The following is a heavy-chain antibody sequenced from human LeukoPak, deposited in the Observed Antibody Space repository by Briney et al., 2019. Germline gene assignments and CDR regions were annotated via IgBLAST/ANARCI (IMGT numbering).Heavy chain of an antibody. J-gene: IGHJ4*02. CDR1: GYTFTSYT. Sequence: ASVKVSCKASGYTFTSYTMNWVRQAPGQGLEWMGWIDTNTGNPTYAQGFTGRFVFSLDTSVSTAYLQISSLKTEDTAVYYCARKSSGSAFDYWGQGTLVTVSS. D-gene: IGHD3-10*01. CDR2: IDTNTGNP. V-gene: IGHV7-4-1*02. CDR3: ARKSSGSAFDY.